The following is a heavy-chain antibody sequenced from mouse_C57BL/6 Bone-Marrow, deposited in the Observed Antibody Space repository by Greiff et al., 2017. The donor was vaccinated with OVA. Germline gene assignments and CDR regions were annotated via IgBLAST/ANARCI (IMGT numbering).Heavy chain of an antibody. CDR1: GYTFTNYG. J-gene: IGHJ3*01. CDR2: IYPGGGYT. CDR3: GRAGDYGWFAY. D-gene: IGHD2-4*01. V-gene: IGHV1-63*01. Sequence: QVQLQQSGAELVRPGASVKMSCKASGYTFTNYGIGWVKQRPGHGLEWIGEIYPGGGYTNYNEKFKGKATLTADKSSSTAYMQFSSLTSDDSAIYYGGRAGDYGWFAYWGQGTLVTVSA.